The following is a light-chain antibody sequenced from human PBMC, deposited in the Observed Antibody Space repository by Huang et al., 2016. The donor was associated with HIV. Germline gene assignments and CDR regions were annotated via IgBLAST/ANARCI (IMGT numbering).Light chain of an antibody. J-gene: IGKJ1*01. CDR3: QQYGDSPPWT. CDR2: GAS. V-gene: IGKV3-20*01. Sequence: PGERATLSCRASQNISSTSLSWYQQKPGQAPRLLMYGASSRATGTPDRFSGGGSGPDITLTISRLEPEDFAVYYCQQYGDSPPWTFGQGTKVEI. CDR1: QNISSTS.